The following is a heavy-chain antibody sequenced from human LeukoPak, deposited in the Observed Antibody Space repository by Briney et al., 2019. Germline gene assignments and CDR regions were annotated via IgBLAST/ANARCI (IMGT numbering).Heavy chain of an antibody. CDR1: GFTFSNYV. CDR3: ARSTAGLDY. Sequence: PGGSLRLSCAASGFTFSNYVMSRARQAPGKGLEGVANIRQDGNEKYYVDSMRARFTISRDNAKHSLYLQMSSVRAEDTAVYYCARSTAGLDYWGQGTLVTVSS. D-gene: IGHD1-1*01. V-gene: IGHV3-7*01. J-gene: IGHJ4*02. CDR2: IRQDGNEK.